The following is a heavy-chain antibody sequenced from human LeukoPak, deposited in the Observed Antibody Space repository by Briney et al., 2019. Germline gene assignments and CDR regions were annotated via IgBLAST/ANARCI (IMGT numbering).Heavy chain of an antibody. J-gene: IGHJ4*02. V-gene: IGHV1-8*01. D-gene: IGHD4-11*01. CDR3: ARVAATVTTYPDY. CDR2: MNPNSGNT. Sequence: GASVKVSCKASGYTFTSYDINWVRQATGQGLEWMGWMNPNSGNTGYAQKFQGRVTMTRNTSISTAYMELSSLRSEDTAVYYCARVAATVTTYPDYWGQGTLVTVSS. CDR1: GYTFTSYD.